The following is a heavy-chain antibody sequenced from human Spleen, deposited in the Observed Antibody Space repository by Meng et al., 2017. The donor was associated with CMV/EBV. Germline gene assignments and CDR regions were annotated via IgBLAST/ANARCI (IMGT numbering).Heavy chain of an antibody. J-gene: IGHJ4*02. CDR3: TTGTYYYGSGSYRPGDY. CDR1: GFTFSNAW. V-gene: IGHV3-15*01. D-gene: IGHD3-10*01. Sequence: GFTFSNAWMSWVRQAPGKGLEWVGRIKSKTDGGTTDYAAPVKGRFTISRDDSKNTLYLQMNSLKTEDTAVYYCTTGTYYYGSGSYRPGDYWGQGTLVTVS. CDR2: IKSKTDGGTT.